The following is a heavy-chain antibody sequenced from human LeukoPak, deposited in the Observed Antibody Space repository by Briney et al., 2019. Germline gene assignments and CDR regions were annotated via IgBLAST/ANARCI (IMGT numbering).Heavy chain of an antibody. CDR3: ARDIEYSSSPHWGYFDY. Sequence: GGSLRLSCAASGFTFSSYAMHWVRQAPGKGLEWVAVISYDGSNKYYADSVKGRFTISRDNSKNTLYLQMNSLRAEDTAVYYCARDIEYSSSPHWGYFDYWGQGTLVTVSS. CDR2: ISYDGSNK. V-gene: IGHV3-30-3*01. J-gene: IGHJ4*02. D-gene: IGHD6-6*01. CDR1: GFTFSSYA.